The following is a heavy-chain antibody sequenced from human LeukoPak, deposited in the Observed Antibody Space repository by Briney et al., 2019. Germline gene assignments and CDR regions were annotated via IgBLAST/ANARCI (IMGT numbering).Heavy chain of an antibody. CDR2: ISSSGSTI. V-gene: IGHV3-11*04. D-gene: IGHD1/OR15-1a*01. Sequence: GGSLRLSCAASGFTFSDYYMSWIRQAPGKGLEWVSYISSSGSTIYYADSVKGRFTISRDNAKNSLYLQMNSLRAEDTAVYYCAKHKIAWRTFDCWGQGTLVTVSS. CDR1: GFTFSDYY. J-gene: IGHJ4*02. CDR3: AKHKIAWRTFDC.